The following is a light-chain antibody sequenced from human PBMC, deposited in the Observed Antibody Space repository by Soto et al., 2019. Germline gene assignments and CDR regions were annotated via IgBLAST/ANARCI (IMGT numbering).Light chain of an antibody. CDR1: QAVSIF. Sequence: EILLAQSPATLSLSPGERATLSVKASQAVSIFLAWYQQKPGQAPRLLIHDASNSATGVPARFSGSGSVRDFTLTITSLEPEDFAVYYCQPRSTWLYPFGRGNKR. CDR3: QPRSTWLYP. J-gene: IGKJ2*01. CDR2: DAS. V-gene: IGKV3-11*02.